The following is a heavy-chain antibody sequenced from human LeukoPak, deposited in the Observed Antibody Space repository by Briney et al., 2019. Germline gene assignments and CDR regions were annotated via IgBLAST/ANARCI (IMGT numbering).Heavy chain of an antibody. V-gene: IGHV3-23*01. CDR2: VSGSGGNT. CDR1: GFTFSGYA. J-gene: IGHJ4*02. CDR3: AKTMEAIDNDY. Sequence: PGGSLRLSCAASGFTFSGYAMSWVRQAPGKGLEWVSTVSGSGGNTYYADSVKGRFTISRDNSKNTLYLQMNSLRAEDTAVFYWAKTMEAIDNDYWAREPWSPSPQ. D-gene: IGHD2-2*02.